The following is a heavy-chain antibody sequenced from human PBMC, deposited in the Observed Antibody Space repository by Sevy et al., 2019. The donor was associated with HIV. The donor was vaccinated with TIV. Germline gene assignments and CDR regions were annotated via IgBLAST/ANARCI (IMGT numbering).Heavy chain of an antibody. CDR1: GFTFSSYG. Sequence: EGSLRLSCAASGFTFSSYGMHWVRQAPGKGLEWVAVISYDGSNKYYADSVKGRFTISRDNSKNTLYLQMNSLRAEDTAVYYCAKDFSAYCGGDCYPSPLFDYWGQGTLVTVSS. J-gene: IGHJ4*02. D-gene: IGHD2-21*02. CDR2: ISYDGSNK. CDR3: AKDFSAYCGGDCYPSPLFDY. V-gene: IGHV3-30*18.